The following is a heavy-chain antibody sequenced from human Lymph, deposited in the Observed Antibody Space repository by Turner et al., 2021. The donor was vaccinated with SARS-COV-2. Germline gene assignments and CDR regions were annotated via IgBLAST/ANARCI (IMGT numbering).Heavy chain of an antibody. J-gene: IGHJ6*02. CDR2: IYGGGTT. D-gene: IGHD6-13*01. CDR1: GIIVSRNY. Sequence: EVQLVETGGGLIQPGGSLRLSCAASGIIVSRNYMNWVRQAPGKGLEWVSVIYGGGTTYYEDSVKGRFTISRDNSKNPLYLQMNSLRVEDTAVYYCARDLGTYGMDVWGQGTTVTVSS. CDR3: ARDLGTYGMDV. V-gene: IGHV3-53*02.